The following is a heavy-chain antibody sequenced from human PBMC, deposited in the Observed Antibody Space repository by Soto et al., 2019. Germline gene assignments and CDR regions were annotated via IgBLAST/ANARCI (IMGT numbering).Heavy chain of an antibody. J-gene: IGHJ4*02. V-gene: IGHV3-23*01. D-gene: IGHD2-21*01. Sequence: EVQLLESGGGLVQPGGSLRLSCAASGLTFGSYAMSWVRQAPGKGLEWGSAISGSGGTTYYADSVRGRFTISRDNSENTLYLQMTSLRADDTAVYYCAKDSPSHVGGWELPFDYWGQGTLVTVSS. CDR2: ISGSGGTT. CDR1: GLTFGSYA. CDR3: AKDSPSHVGGWELPFDY.